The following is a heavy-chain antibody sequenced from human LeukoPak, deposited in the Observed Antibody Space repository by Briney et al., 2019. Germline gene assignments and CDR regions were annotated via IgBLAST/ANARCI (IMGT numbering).Heavy chain of an antibody. CDR3: TRDLAAVPWPRMDV. J-gene: IGHJ6*02. V-gene: IGHV3-7*03. CDR1: GFSFSSYY. CDR2: INPDGSER. Sequence: GGSLRLSCAASGFSFSSYYMSWVRQAPGKGLEWVALINPDGSERYYVDSVKGRFTISRDNARNSLYLQMDSLRDDDTAMYFCTRDLAAVPWPRMDVWGQGTTVTVSS. D-gene: IGHD6-13*01.